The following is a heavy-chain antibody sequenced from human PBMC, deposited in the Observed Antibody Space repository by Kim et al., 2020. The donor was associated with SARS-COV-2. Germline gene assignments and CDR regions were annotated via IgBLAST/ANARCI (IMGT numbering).Heavy chain of an antibody. D-gene: IGHD3-3*01. Sequence: ASVKVSCKASGYTFTGYYMHWVRQAPGQGLEWMGRINPNSGGTNYAQKFQGRVTMTRDTSISTAYMELSRLRSDDTAVYYCAREEGITIFGVVISSPYYGMDVWGQGTTVTVSS. CDR2: INPNSGGT. V-gene: IGHV1-2*06. J-gene: IGHJ6*02. CDR3: AREEGITIFGVVISSPYYGMDV. CDR1: GYTFTGYY.